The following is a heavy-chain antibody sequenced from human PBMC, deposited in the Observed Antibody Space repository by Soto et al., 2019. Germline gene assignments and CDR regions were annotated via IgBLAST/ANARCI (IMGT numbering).Heavy chain of an antibody. V-gene: IGHV6-1*01. J-gene: IGHJ4*02. Sequence: TLSLTCAISGYSVSSNSAAWNWIRQSPSRGLEWLGRTYYRSKWYNDYAVSVKSRITINPDTSKNQFSLQLNSVTPEDTAVYYCARAGRPNCSGGRCYSVWGQGTLVNVSS. CDR1: GYSVSSNSAA. CDR2: TYYRSKWYN. CDR3: ARAGRPNCSGGRCYSV. D-gene: IGHD2-15*01.